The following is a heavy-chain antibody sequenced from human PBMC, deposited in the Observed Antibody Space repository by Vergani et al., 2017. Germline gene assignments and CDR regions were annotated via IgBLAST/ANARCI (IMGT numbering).Heavy chain of an antibody. J-gene: IGHJ6*02. CDR1: DSSIMTNPY. CDR3: AKPRGSGVFFPSSYFYGMDV. D-gene: IGHD3-10*01. V-gene: IGHV4-38-2*01. CDR2: IHHSGDT. Sequence: QVQLQESGPGLVKPSETLTLTCDVSDSSIMTNPYWGWFRQSPGKGLEWIGCIHHSGDTHYNSSLKRRGCISIVSSSKFSLSLTSVTAADTAIYYCAKPRGSGVFFPSSYFYGMDVWGHGTTVTVSS.